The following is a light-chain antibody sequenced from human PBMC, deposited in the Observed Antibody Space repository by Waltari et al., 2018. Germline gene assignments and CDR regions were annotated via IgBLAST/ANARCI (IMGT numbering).Light chain of an antibody. Sequence: SYVVTQSPSVSVAPGTTAKICCGGGKMRPYSGHWYPQQAGQDPVLVVYDDRDRPSGVPERFSGSNSGNTATLTISRVEAGDEADYYCQVWNGGNDHDFVFGSGT. CDR2: DDR. CDR3: QVWNGGNDHDFV. J-gene: IGLJ1*01. V-gene: IGLV3-21*03. CDR1: KMRPYS.